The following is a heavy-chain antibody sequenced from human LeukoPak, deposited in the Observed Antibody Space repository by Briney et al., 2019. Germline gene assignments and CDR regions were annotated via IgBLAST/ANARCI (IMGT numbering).Heavy chain of an antibody. CDR3: ASGGTSYDC. Sequence: ASVKVSCKASGYTSTNFAIHWVRQAPGQRPEWMGWINVGSGITKYSQNFQGRVTITRDTSATTSYMELSSLRSEDAAVYYCASGGTSYDCWGQGTLVTVSS. V-gene: IGHV1-3*01. J-gene: IGHJ4*02. D-gene: IGHD3-16*01. CDR2: INVGSGIT. CDR1: GYTSTNFA.